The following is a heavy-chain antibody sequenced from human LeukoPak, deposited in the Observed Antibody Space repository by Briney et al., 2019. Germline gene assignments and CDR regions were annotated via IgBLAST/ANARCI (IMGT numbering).Heavy chain of an antibody. CDR2: IKQDGSEK. Sequence: PGGSLRLSCAASGFTFSSYWMSWVRQAPGKGLEWVANIKQDGSEKYYVDSVKGRFTISRDNAKNSLYLQMNSLRAEDTAVYYCAREFWDGVVSYYYMDVWGKGTTVTVSS. D-gene: IGHD3-3*01. V-gene: IGHV3-7*01. CDR1: GFTFSSYW. J-gene: IGHJ6*03. CDR3: AREFWDGVVSYYYMDV.